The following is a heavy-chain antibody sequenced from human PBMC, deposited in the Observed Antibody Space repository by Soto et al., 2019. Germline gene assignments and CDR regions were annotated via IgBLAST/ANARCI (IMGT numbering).Heavy chain of an antibody. J-gene: IGHJ4*02. CDR1: SGSISSSNW. CDR3: ARAKQWLVLSTTGRYFDY. Sequence: SETLSLTCAVSSGSISSSNWWSWVRQPPGKGLEWIGEIYHSGSTNYNPSLKSRVTISVDKSKNQFSLKLSSVTAADTAVYYCARAKQWLVLSTTGRYFDYWGQGTLVTVSS. CDR2: IYHSGST. D-gene: IGHD6-19*01. V-gene: IGHV4-4*02.